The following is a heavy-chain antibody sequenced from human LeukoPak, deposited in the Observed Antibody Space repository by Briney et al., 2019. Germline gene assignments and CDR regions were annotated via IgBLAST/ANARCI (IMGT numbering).Heavy chain of an antibody. J-gene: IGHJ4*02. V-gene: IGHV3-23*01. CDR1: GFTFSNYA. CDR2: TVGGRPDT. D-gene: IGHD2-8*02. CDR3: TKAPLRSCSGAFCYPFDY. Sequence: GALRLSCAASGFTFSNYAMSWVRQTPGKGLEWVAATVGGRPDTYHAESVKGRFTVSRDDSRDTLFLQMNRLSVDDTAIYYCTKAPLRSCSGAFCYPFDYWGQGTLVTVSS.